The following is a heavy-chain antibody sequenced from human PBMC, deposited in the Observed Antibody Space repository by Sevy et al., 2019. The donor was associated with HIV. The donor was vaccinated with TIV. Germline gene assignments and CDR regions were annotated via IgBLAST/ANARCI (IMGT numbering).Heavy chain of an antibody. J-gene: IGHJ4*02. CDR2: ISAYKGNT. CDR1: GYTFTSYG. Sequence: ASVKVSCKASGYTFTSYGISWVRQAPGQGLEWMGWISAYKGNTNYAQKLQGRVTMTTDTSTSTAYMELRSLRSDDTAVYYCAGDRYYDSSGYYYDYWGQGTLVTVSS. V-gene: IGHV1-18*01. D-gene: IGHD3-22*01. CDR3: AGDRYYDSSGYYYDY.